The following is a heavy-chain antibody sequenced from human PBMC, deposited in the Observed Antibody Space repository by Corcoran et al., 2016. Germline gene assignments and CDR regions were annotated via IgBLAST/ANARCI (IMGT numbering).Heavy chain of an antibody. D-gene: IGHD2-15*01. CDR3: ARIDCTGGSCRPYYYYGMDV. CDR2: IWYDGSIK. V-gene: IGHV3-33*01. J-gene: IGHJ6*02. Sequence: QVQLVESGGGVVQPGGSLTLSCAASGFTFNTYGMNWVRQAPGKGPEWVAVIWYDGSIKYYADSVKGRFTISRDNSKNTLYLQMNSLRAEDTALYYCARIDCTGGSCRPYYYYGMDVWGQGTTVTVSS. CDR1: GFTFNTYG.